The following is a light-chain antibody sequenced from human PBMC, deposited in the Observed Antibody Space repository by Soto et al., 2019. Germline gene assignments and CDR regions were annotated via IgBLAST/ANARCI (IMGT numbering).Light chain of an antibody. V-gene: IGKV3-20*01. CDR2: GTS. CDR1: QSVPRSY. J-gene: IGKJ5*01. Sequence: EIVLTQSPGTLSLSPGERATLSCRASQSVPRSYLAWYQQKPGQAPRLLIYGTSSRATGIPDRFSGSGSGTDFTLTISRLAPEDFAVFYCKQYGSSITFGQGTRLEIK. CDR3: KQYGSSIT.